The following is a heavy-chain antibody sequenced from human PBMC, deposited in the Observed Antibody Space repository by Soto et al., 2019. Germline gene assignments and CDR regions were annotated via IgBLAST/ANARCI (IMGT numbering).Heavy chain of an antibody. Sequence: GASVKVSCKASGYTFTSYGISWVRQAPGQGLEWMGWISAYNSNTNYAQKLQGRVTMTTDTSTSTAYMELRSLRSDDTAVYYCARGIREEYYDFWSGYYLEDYWGQGTTVTVSS. D-gene: IGHD3-3*01. CDR3: ARGIREEYYDFWSGYYLEDY. CDR2: ISAYNSNT. V-gene: IGHV1-18*01. J-gene: IGHJ4*03. CDR1: GYTFTSYG.